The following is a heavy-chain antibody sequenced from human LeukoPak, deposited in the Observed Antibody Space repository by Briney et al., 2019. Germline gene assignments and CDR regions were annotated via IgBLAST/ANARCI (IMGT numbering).Heavy chain of an antibody. J-gene: IGHJ4*02. D-gene: IGHD6-13*01. CDR1: GLTFSSYA. Sequence: GGSLRLSCAASGLTFSSYAMIWVRQAPGKGLEWVSSISSSGGRTYYADSVKGRFTISRDSSKNTLYLQMNSLRAEDTAVYYCARPVAAVGTDSWGQGTLVTVSS. V-gene: IGHV3-23*01. CDR3: ARPVAAVGTDS. CDR2: ISSSGGRT.